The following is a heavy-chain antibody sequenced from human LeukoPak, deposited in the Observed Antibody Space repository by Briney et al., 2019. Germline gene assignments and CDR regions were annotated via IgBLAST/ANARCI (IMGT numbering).Heavy chain of an antibody. V-gene: IGHV3-15*01. CDR2: IKSKTDGGST. D-gene: IGHD3-3*01. J-gene: IGHJ3*02. CDR1: GFTFSNAW. Sequence: GGSLRLSCAASGFTFSNAWMSWVRQAPGKGLEWVGRIKSKTDGGSTDYAAPVKGRFTISSDDSKNTLYLQMKSLKTEGTAVYYCTTDPNYDFWSGYYGRDAFDIWGQGTMVTVSS. CDR3: TTDPNYDFWSGYYGRDAFDI.